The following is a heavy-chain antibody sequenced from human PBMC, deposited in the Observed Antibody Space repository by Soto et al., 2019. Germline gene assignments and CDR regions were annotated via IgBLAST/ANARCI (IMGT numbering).Heavy chain of an antibody. Sequence: QLTLKESGPTLVKPTQTLTLPCPFSGFSLSTSGVGVGWVRRPPAKALEWLALIYWVGDWRSSPSLQRRLTITKDTATITKDTAKNQVVLTMTNMDPVDTATYYRACHSTSAGHLDYWGQGTLVTVAS. CDR3: ACHSTSAGHLDY. CDR2: IYWVGDW. V-gene: IGHV2-5*02. CDR1: GFSLSTSGVG. D-gene: IGHD6-6*01. J-gene: IGHJ4*02.